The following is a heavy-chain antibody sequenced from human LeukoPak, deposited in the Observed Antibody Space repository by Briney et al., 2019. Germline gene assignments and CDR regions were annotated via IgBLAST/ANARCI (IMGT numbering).Heavy chain of an antibody. Sequence: SETLSLTCTVSGGFISSYYWSWIRQPPGKGLEWIGYIYYSRTTDYNPSLKSRVTISADTSKNQFSLKLNSVTAADTAVYYCARRQWELQYFDLWGRGTLVAVSS. J-gene: IGHJ2*01. CDR3: ARRQWELQYFDL. V-gene: IGHV4-59*01. CDR2: IYYSRTT. CDR1: GGFISSYY. D-gene: IGHD1-26*01.